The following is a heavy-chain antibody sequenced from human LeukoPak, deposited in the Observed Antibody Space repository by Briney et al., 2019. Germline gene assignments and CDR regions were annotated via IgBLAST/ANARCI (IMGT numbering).Heavy chain of an antibody. J-gene: IGHJ3*02. CDR2: IYYSGST. D-gene: IGHD4-17*01. V-gene: IGHV4-39*07. Sequence: SETLSLTCTVSGGSISSSSYYWGWIRQPPGKGLEWIGSIYYSGSTYYNPSLKSRVTISVDTSKNQFSLKLSSVTAADTAVYYCARGRRKGIRLTTVTTGAAFDIWGQGTMVTVSS. CDR3: ARGRRKGIRLTTVTTGAAFDI. CDR1: GGSISSSSYY.